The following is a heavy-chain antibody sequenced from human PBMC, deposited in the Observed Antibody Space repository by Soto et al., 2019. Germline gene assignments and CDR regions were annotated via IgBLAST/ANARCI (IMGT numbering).Heavy chain of an antibody. CDR1: GYSFISYW. V-gene: IGHV5-51*01. CDR2: IYPGDSDT. J-gene: IGHJ6*02. D-gene: IGHD3-9*01. CDR3: ARHDILTGSPKLLDV. Sequence: PGESLKISRKGSGYSFISYWIGWVRQMPGKGLEWMGIIYPGDSDTRYSPSFQGQVTISADKSISTAYLQWSSLKASDTAMYYCARHDILTGSPKLLDVWGQGTTVTVS.